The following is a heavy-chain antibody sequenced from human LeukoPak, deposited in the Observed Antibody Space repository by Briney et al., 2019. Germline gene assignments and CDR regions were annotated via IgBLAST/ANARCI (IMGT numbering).Heavy chain of an antibody. J-gene: IGHJ3*02. D-gene: IGHD2-2*01. Sequence: SETLSLTCTVSGGSISSGSYYWSWIRQRAGQGLEWIGRIYSSGSYNYNPSIKSRVTISVDTYKNQFFLKLSPETAAAPAVSCCAYTSYCSSNSCPRGYAFDIWGQGTMITISS. CDR1: GGSISSGSYY. CDR3: AYTSYCSSNSCPRGYAFDI. V-gene: IGHV4-61*02. CDR2: IYSSGSY.